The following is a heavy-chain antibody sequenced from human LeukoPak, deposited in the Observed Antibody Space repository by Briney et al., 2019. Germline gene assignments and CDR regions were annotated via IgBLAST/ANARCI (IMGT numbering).Heavy chain of an antibody. D-gene: IGHD3-3*01. CDR1: GYTFTSYG. CDR2: ISAYNGNT. J-gene: IGHJ4*02. V-gene: IGHV1-18*01. CDR3: ARVSPRGTYYDFWSGLYYFDY. Sequence: ASVKVSCKASGYTFTSYGISWVRQAPGQGLEWMGWISAYNGNTNYAQKLQGRVTMTTDTSTSTAYMELRSLRSDDTAVYYCARVSPRGTYYDFWSGLYYFDYWGQGTLVTVSS.